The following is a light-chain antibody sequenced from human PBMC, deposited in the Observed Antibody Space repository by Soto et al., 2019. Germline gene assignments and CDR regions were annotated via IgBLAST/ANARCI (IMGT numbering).Light chain of an antibody. CDR1: QSVSSN. CDR2: GAS. V-gene: IGKV3D-15*01. CDR3: QQYDNLPPTWT. J-gene: IGKJ1*01. Sequence: EIVMTQSPATLSVSPGERATLSCRASQSVSSNLAWYQQKPGQAPRLLIYGASTRATGIPARFSGSGSGTEFTLTISSLQSEDFATYYCQQYDNLPPTWTFGQGTKVEIE.